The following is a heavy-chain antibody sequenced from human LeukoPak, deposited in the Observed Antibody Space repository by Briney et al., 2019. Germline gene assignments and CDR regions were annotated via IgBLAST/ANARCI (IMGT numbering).Heavy chain of an antibody. J-gene: IGHJ4*02. CDR1: GFTFSNAW. CDR3: TTDYIWGSYRSSAPF. CDR2: IKSKTDGGTT. V-gene: IGHV3-15*01. D-gene: IGHD3-16*02. Sequence: GGSLRLSCAASGFTFSNAWMSWVRQAPGKGLEWVGRIKSKTDGGTTDYAAPVKGRFTISRDDSKNTLYLQMNSLKTEDTAVYYCTTDYIWGSYRSSAPFWGQGILVTVSS.